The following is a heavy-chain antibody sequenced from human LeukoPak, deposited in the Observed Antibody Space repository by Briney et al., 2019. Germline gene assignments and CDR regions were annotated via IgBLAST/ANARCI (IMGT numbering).Heavy chain of an antibody. CDR3: ARAGPYSSSWFNWFDP. CDR2: INPNSGGT. V-gene: IGHV1-2*02. J-gene: IGHJ5*02. D-gene: IGHD6-13*01. Sequence: ASVKVSCKASGYTFTGYYMHWVRQAPGQGLEWMGWINPNSGGTNYAQKLQGRVTMTTDTSTSTAYMELRSLRSDDTAVYYCARAGPYSSSWFNWFDPWGQGTLVTVSS. CDR1: GYTFTGYY.